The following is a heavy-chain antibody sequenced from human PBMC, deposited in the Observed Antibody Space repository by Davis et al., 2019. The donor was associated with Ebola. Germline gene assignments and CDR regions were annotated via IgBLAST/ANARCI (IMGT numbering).Heavy chain of an antibody. J-gene: IGHJ4*02. CDR1: FGSTASQSDQ. D-gene: IGHD3-16*01. CDR3: ARLGFLGGQFDC. V-gene: IGHV4-39*01. CDR2: IYYSGTS. Sequence: ESLKISCIVSFGSTASQSDQWGWIRQPPGKGLEWIANIYYSGTSYYNPSHKSRVTISVDPSKNQFALILTPVTAADTAVYYCARLGFLGGQFDCWGQGTLVTVSA.